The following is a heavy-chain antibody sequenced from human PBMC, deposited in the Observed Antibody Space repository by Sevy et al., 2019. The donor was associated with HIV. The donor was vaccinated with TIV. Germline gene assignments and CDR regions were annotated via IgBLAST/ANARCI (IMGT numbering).Heavy chain of an antibody. V-gene: IGHV5-51*01. D-gene: IGHD2-21*02. CDR1: GYSFSSHW. Sequence: GVSLKISCMASGYSFSSHWIGWVRQKPGKGLEWVGIIYPSDSETTYSPSFQGQVTISADKSINTAYLQWSSLKASDSAMYYCARQKRSADFLDYWGQGTLVTVSS. CDR2: IYPSDSET. J-gene: IGHJ4*02. CDR3: ARQKRSADFLDY.